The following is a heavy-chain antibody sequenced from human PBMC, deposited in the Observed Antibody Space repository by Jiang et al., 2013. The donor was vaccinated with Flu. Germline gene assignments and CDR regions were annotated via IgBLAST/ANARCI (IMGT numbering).Heavy chain of an antibody. CDR2: ISAYNGNA. J-gene: IGHJ4*02. V-gene: IGHV1-18*01. D-gene: IGHD2-15*01. Sequence: SGAEVKKPGASVKVSCKASGYAFTSYGINWVRQAPGQGLEWMGWISAYNGNANYAQKLQGRVTMTTDTSTSTVYMDLRSLGSDDTAVYYCARGPVLVDARFDYWGQGTLVTVSS. CDR1: GYAFTSYG. CDR3: ARGPVLVDARFDY.